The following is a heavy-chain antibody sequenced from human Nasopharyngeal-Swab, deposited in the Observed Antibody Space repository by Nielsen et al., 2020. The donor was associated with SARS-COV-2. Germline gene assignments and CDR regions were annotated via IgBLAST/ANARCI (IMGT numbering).Heavy chain of an antibody. CDR2: IYPGNSKT. CDR3: ARRAARDGYNYEVDP. Sequence: GESLNISCKASGYSFTNYLIGWARQEPGKGLEYMGIIYPGNSKTRYSPSFQGQVTISADKSINTAYLQWSSLKASDTAMYYCARRAARDGYNYEVDPWGQGTLVTVSS. CDR1: GYSFTNYL. J-gene: IGHJ5*02. D-gene: IGHD5-24*01. V-gene: IGHV5-51*01.